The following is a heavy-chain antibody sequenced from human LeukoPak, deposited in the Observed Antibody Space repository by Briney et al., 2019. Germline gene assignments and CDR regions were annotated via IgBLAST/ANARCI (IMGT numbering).Heavy chain of an antibody. CDR3: ARQMATILDGILDY. D-gene: IGHD5-24*01. CDR1: GFTFSNYA. J-gene: IGHJ4*02. V-gene: IGHV3-30*04. CDR2: ISYDGTNK. Sequence: GGSLRLSCAASGFTFSNYAIHWVRQAPGKGLEWVSVISYDGTNKYYADSVKGRFTISRDNSMNTLYLQMNSLKTEDTALYYCARQMATILDGILDYWGQGTLVTVSS.